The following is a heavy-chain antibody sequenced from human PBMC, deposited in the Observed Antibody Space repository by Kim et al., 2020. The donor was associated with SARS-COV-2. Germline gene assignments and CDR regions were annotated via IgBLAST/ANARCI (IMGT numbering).Heavy chain of an antibody. Sequence: ASVKVSCKASGYTFTSYDINWVRQATGQGLEWMGWMNPNSGNTGYAQKFQGRVTMTRNTSISTAYMELSSLRSEDTAVYYCARGGGSTICGVQGGYYYYGRDVWGQGTTVTVSS. CDR1: GYTFTSYD. V-gene: IGHV1-8*01. J-gene: IGHJ6*02. CDR2: MNPNSGNT. D-gene: IGHD3-3*01. CDR3: ARGGGSTICGVQGGYYYYGRDV.